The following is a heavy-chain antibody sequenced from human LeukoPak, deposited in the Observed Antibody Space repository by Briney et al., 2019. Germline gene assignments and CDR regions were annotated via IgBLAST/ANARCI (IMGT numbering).Heavy chain of an antibody. Sequence: PSETLSLTCTVSGGSISSNSYYWGWIRQPPGKGLEWIGSIYYSGSTYYNPSLKSRVTISVDTSKNQFSLKLTSVTAADTAVYYCARLSYCDSWHGYYMGFDYWGQGTLVTVSS. V-gene: IGHV4-39*01. D-gene: IGHD3-3*01. J-gene: IGHJ4*02. CDR3: ARLSYCDSWHGYYMGFDY. CDR2: IYYSGST. CDR1: GGSISSNSYY.